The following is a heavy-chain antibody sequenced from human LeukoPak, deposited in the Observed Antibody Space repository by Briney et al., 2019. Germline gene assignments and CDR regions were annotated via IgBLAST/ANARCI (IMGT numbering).Heavy chain of an antibody. J-gene: IGHJ4*02. CDR1: GFTFSSYG. CDR2: ISYDGSNK. CDR3: AKGSPIRSLPPFDY. D-gene: IGHD1-26*01. V-gene: IGHV3-30*18. Sequence: PGGSLRLSCAASGFTFSSYGMHWVRQAPGKGLEWVAVISYDGSNKYYADSVKGRFTISRDNSKNTLYLQMNSLRAEDTAVYYCAKGSPIRSLPPFDYWGQGTLVTVSS.